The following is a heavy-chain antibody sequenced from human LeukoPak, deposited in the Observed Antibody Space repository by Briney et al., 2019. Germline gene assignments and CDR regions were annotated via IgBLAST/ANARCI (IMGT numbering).Heavy chain of an antibody. J-gene: IGHJ4*02. CDR3: ARVMGYDSSGYNYPDFDY. CDR2: INSDGSST. Sequence: PGGSLRLSCAASGFNFDDYAMHWVRQAPGKGLVWVSRINSDGSSTSYADSVKGRFTISRDNARNTLYLQMNSLRAEDTAVYYCARVMGYDSSGYNYPDFDYWGQGTLVTVSS. D-gene: IGHD3-22*01. CDR1: GFNFDDYA. V-gene: IGHV3-74*01.